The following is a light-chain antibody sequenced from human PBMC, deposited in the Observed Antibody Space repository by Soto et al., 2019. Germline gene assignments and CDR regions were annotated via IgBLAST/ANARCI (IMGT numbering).Light chain of an antibody. CDR2: AVS. V-gene: IGKV1-39*01. CDR1: QSIRTY. CDR3: QHSYGNPRT. J-gene: IGKJ1*01. Sequence: DIHMTHSPSSLSASVGDRVTITCRASQSIRTYLNWYQNKKGKAPKFLIYAVSSLQSGVPSRLSGSGYGTDLTITITSMQTEDSETYYCQHSYGNPRTFGHGTKVDIK.